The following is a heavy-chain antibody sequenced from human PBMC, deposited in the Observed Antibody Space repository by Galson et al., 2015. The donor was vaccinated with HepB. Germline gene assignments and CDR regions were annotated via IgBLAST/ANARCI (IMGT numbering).Heavy chain of an antibody. CDR1: GFSFNTHA. CDR3: ARVGEVGGTVWSVRYFFDY. V-gene: IGHV3-21*04. D-gene: IGHD3-16*01. Sequence: LRLSCAASGFSFNTHAMNWVRQAPGRGLEWVSSISSSGSHIFYADSMKGRFTISRDNAKNSLYLQMNSLRVEDTAIYYCARVGEVGGTVWSVRYFFDYWGHGTQVTVSA. J-gene: IGHJ4*03. CDR2: ISSSGSHI.